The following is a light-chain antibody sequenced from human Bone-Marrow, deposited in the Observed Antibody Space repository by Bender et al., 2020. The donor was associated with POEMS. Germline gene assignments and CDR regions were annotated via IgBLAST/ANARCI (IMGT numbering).Light chain of an antibody. CDR2: EVS. CDR1: ANDVGPYNY. Sequence: QSALTQPASVSGSPGQSITIPCTGTANDVGPYNYVSWYQQRPGKAPRLIIYEVSNRPSGVSNRFSGSKSGNTASLTISGLQSEDEADYFCTSYTSMTTVVFGGGTKLTVL. J-gene: IGLJ2*01. V-gene: IGLV2-14*01. CDR3: TSYTSMTTVV.